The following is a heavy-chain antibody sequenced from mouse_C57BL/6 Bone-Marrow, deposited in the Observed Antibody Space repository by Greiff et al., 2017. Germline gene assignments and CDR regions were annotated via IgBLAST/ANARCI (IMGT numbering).Heavy chain of an antibody. CDR3: ARSFYDDGGFAY. CDR2: IYPRDGST. V-gene: IGHV1-85*01. D-gene: IGHD2-3*01. CDR1: GYTFTSYD. Sequence: VQLQQSGPELVKPGASVKLSCKASGYTFTSYDINWVKPRPGPGLEWIGWIYPRDGSTTYNEKFKGKATLTVDTSSSTAYMELHSLTSEDSAVYFCARSFYDDGGFAYWGQGTLVTVSA. J-gene: IGHJ3*01.